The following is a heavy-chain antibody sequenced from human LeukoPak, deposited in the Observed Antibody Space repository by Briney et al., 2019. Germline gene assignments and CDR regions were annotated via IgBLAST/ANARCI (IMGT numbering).Heavy chain of an antibody. D-gene: IGHD3-22*01. J-gene: IGHJ4*02. Sequence: GRSLRLSCAASGFTFSSYAMHWVRQAPGKGLEWVAVISYDGSNKYYADSVKGRFTISRDNSKNTLYLQMNSLRAEDTAVYYCARDAGDSSGYDHFDYWGQGTLVTVSS. CDR3: ARDAGDSSGYDHFDY. CDR2: ISYDGSNK. V-gene: IGHV3-30-3*01. CDR1: GFTFSSYA.